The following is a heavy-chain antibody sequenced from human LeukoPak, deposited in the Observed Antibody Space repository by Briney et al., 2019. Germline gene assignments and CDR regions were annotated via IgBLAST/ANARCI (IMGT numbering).Heavy chain of an antibody. CDR2: ITTSSGST. CDR3: AKGARSGPYDYYAMDV. D-gene: IGHD6-19*01. J-gene: IGHJ6*02. Sequence: GGSLRLSCAASGFTFSSYAMSWVRQAPGEGLEWVSSITTSSGSTYYADSVKGRFTISRDNSKNTLYLQMNSLRAEDTAVYYCAKGARSGPYDYYAMDVWGQGTTVTVSS. V-gene: IGHV3-23*01. CDR1: GFTFSSYA.